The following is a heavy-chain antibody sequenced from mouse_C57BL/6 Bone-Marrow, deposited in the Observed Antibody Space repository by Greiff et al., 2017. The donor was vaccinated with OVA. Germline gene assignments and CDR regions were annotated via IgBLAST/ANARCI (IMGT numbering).Heavy chain of an antibody. J-gene: IGHJ3*01. V-gene: IGHV7-3*01. CDR3: ARYTDYSNYGCAY. Sequence: EVKLVESGGGLVQPGGSLSLSCAASGFTFTDYYMSWVRQPPGKALEWLGFIRNKANGYKTAYSASVKGRFTISRANSQSILYLQMNALRAEDSATYDCARYTDYSNYGCAYWGQGTLVTVSA. CDR2: IRNKANGYKT. D-gene: IGHD2-5*01. CDR1: GFTFTDYY.